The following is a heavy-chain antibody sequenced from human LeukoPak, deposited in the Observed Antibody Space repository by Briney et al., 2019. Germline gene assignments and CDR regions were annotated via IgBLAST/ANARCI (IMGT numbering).Heavy chain of an antibody. CDR2: INHSGST. D-gene: IGHD3-3*01. CDR1: GGSFSGYY. CDR3: GRRDGTIFGAPGAY. J-gene: IGHJ4*02. Sequence: SETLSLTCAVYGGSFSGYYWSWIRQPPGKGLEWIGEINHSGSTNYNPSLKSRVTISVDTSKNQFSLKLSSVTAADTAVYYCGRRDGTIFGAPGAYWGQGTLVTVSS. V-gene: IGHV4-34*01.